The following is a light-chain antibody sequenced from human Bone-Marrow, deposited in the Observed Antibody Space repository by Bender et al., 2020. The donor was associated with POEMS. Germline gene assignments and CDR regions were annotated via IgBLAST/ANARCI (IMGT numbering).Light chain of an antibody. CDR2: GVT. V-gene: IGLV2-23*02. Sequence: QSALTQPASVSGSRGQSITISCTGTSSDVGGYNRVSWYQHHPGRAPKLMIYGVTQRPSGVPDRFSGSKSGNTASLTISGLQAEDEADYYCCSYAGSSTWVFGGGTKLTVL. J-gene: IGLJ3*02. CDR1: SSDVGGYNR. CDR3: CSYAGSSTWV.